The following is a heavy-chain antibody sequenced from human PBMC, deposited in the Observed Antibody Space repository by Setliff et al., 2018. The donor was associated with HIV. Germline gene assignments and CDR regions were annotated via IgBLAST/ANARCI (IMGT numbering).Heavy chain of an antibody. Sequence: SETLSLTCTVSGYPISSGYYWGWIRQSPGKGLEWIGSIYHSGTTYYNPSLKSRVTISVDTSKNQFSLKLSSATAADTAVYYCARVSTDYVWGSFLSSGPYYFDFWGQGALVTVSS. CDR2: IYHSGTT. D-gene: IGHD3-16*01. CDR1: GYPISSGYY. V-gene: IGHV4-38-2*02. J-gene: IGHJ4*02. CDR3: ARVSTDYVWGSFLSSGPYYFDF.